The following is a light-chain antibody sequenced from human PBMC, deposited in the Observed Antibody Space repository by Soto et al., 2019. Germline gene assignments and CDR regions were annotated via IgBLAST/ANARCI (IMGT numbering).Light chain of an antibody. Sequence: EIVLTQSPGTLSLSPGERGTLSCRASQNLGTLYLAWFQQKSGQAPRLLVHGASMRAAGVPARFTGSGSGTDFTLTISGLQSDDFAVYYCQQYYNWPPYTFGQGTKLQIE. CDR3: QQYYNWPPYT. J-gene: IGKJ2*01. V-gene: IGKV3-15*01. CDR1: QNLGTLY. CDR2: GAS.